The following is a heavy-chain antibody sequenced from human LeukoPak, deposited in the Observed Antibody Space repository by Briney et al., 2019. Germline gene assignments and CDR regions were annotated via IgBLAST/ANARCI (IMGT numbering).Heavy chain of an antibody. CDR1: GGTFSSYA. D-gene: IGHD6-13*01. J-gene: IGHJ3*02. CDR2: IIPIFGTA. Sequence: SVKVSCKASGGTFSSYAISWVRQAPGQGLEWMGGIIPIFGTANYAQKFQGRVTITAHESTSTAYMELSSLRSEDTAVYYCARALGDSSSWYAFYIWAQGTMVIVSS. CDR3: ARALGDSSSWYAFYI. V-gene: IGHV1-69*13.